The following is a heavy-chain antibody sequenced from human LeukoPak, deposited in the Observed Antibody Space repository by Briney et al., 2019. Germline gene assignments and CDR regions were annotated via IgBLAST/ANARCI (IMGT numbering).Heavy chain of an antibody. Sequence: PSETLSLTCAVYGGSFSGYYWSWIRQPPGKGLEWIGEINHSGSTNYNPSLKSRVTISVDTSKNQFSLKLSPVTAADTAVYYCARVRGSIYYFDYWGQGTLVTVSS. CDR3: ARVRGSIYYFDY. V-gene: IGHV4-34*01. CDR2: INHSGST. J-gene: IGHJ4*02. CDR1: GGSFSGYY. D-gene: IGHD3-10*01.